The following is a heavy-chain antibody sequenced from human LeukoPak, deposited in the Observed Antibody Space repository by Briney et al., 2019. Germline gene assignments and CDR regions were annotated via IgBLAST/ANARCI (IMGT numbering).Heavy chain of an antibody. V-gene: IGHV3-73*01. CDR2: IRSKANSYAT. J-gene: IGHJ4*02. D-gene: IGHD1-20*01. Sequence: PGGSLRLSCVASGFTFSNYWMSWVRQASGKGLEWVGRIRSKANSYATAYAASVKGRFTISRDDSKNTAYLQMNSLKTEDTAVYYCTRDGGRGITGHDFDFDYWGQGTLVTVSS. CDR3: TRDGGRGITGHDFDFDY. CDR1: GFTFSNYW.